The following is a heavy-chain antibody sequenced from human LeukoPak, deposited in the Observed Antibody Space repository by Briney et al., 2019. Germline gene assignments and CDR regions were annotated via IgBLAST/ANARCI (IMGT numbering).Heavy chain of an antibody. CDR2: ISYDGSNK. V-gene: IGHV3-30*18. CDR1: GFTFSSYG. CDR3: AKAGGPSTVDAFDI. Sequence: QPGRSLRLSCAASGFTFSSYGMHWVRQAPGKGLEWVAVISYDGSNKYYADSVKGRFTISRDNSKNTLYLQMNSLRAEDTAVYYCAKAGGPSTVDAFDIWGQGTMVTVSS. J-gene: IGHJ3*02. D-gene: IGHD4-17*01.